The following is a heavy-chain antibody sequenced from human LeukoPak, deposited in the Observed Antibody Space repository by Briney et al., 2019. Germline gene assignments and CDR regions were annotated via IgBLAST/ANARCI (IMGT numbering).Heavy chain of an antibody. D-gene: IGHD6-6*01. Sequence: GGSLRLSCAASGFTFSSYWMSWVRQAPGKGLEWVANIKQDGSEKYYVDSVKGRFTISRDNAKNSLYLQMNSLRVEDTAVYYCARDACIAAREVTVVYWGQGTLVTVSS. CDR3: ARDACIAAREVTVVY. V-gene: IGHV3-7*01. CDR1: GFTFSSYW. CDR2: IKQDGSEK. J-gene: IGHJ4*02.